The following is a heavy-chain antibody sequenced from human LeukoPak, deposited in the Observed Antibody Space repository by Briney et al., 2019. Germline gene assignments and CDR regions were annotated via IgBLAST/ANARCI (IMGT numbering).Heavy chain of an antibody. D-gene: IGHD6-13*01. V-gene: IGHV4-59*12. J-gene: IGHJ4*02. CDR1: GGTISSYY. Sequence: PSETLSLTCTVSGGTISSYYWTWIRQPPGKGLEWIGSISYSGSTYYNPSLKSRVTISMDTSKNQFSLKLSSVTAADTAVYYCAREAVAAAEVDYWGQGTLVTVSS. CDR2: ISYSGST. CDR3: AREAVAAAEVDY.